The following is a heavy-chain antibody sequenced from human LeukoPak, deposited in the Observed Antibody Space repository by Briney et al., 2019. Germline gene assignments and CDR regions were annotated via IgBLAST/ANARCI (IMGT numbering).Heavy chain of an antibody. J-gene: IGHJ6*03. D-gene: IGHD3-9*01. CDR3: ARDRGHYDILTGYYNWSGYYYYYMDV. CDR1: GYTFTSYY. Sequence: GASVKVSCKASGYTFTSYYMHWVRQAPGQGLEWMGIINPSGGSTSYAQKFQGRVTMTRDMSTSTVYMELCSLRSEDTAVYYCARDRGHYDILTGYYNWSGYYYYYMDVWGKGTTVTVSS. V-gene: IGHV1-46*01. CDR2: INPSGGST.